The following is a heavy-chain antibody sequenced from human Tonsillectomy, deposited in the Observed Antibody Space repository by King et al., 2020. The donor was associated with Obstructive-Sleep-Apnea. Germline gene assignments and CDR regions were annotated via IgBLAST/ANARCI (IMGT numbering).Heavy chain of an antibody. D-gene: IGHD6-13*01. J-gene: IGHJ4*02. CDR3: AKAQYTTSWSPPFDY. CDR1: GFAFSNYG. V-gene: IGHV3-30*18. CDR2: ISYDGSNN. Sequence: VQLVESGGGVVQPGRSLRLSCAASGFAFSNYGMHWVRQAPGKGLEWVAVISYDGSNNYYADSVKGRFTISGDNSKNTLDLQMNSLRVEDTAVYYCAKAQYTTSWSPPFDYWGQGTLVTVSS.